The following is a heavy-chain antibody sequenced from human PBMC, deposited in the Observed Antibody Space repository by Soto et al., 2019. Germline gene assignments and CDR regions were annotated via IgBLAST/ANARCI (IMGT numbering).Heavy chain of an antibody. D-gene: IGHD4-17*01. V-gene: IGHV4-31*03. CDR2: IYYSGST. CDR3: ARGEATVTLFDY. J-gene: IGHJ4*02. Sequence: NPSETLSLTCTVSGGSISSGGYYWSWIRQHPGKGLEWIGYIYYSGSTYYNPSLKSRVTISVDTSKNQFSLKLSSVTAADTAVYYCARGEATVTLFDYWGQGTLVTVSS. CDR1: GGSISSGGYY.